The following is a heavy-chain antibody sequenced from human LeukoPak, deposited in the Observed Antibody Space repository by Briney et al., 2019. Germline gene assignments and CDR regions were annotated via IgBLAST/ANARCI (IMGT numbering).Heavy chain of an antibody. D-gene: IGHD4-17*01. Sequence: SETLSLTCTLSGRSISSGDYYWSWLHQPPGKGLELIGYVYYSGSSYHIPSLKSRVTMAVDTSKNQFSFELSSVAAADTAVYYCARQIYGDLYYFDCWGQGTLVSVCS. CDR3: ARQIYGDLYYFDC. CDR1: GRSISSGDYY. CDR2: VYYSGSS. V-gene: IGHV4-30-4*01. J-gene: IGHJ4*02.